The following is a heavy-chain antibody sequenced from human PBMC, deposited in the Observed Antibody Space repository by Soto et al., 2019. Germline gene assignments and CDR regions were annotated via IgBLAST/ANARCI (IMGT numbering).Heavy chain of an antibody. J-gene: IGHJ4*02. CDR1: GFTFSSYS. D-gene: IGHD3-3*01. CDR2: ISSSSSTI. CDR3: ARDGVLYDFWSENFDY. V-gene: IGHV3-48*01. Sequence: GGSLRLSCAASGFTFSSYSMNWVRQAPGKGLEWVSYISSSSSTIYYADSVKGRFTISRDNAKNSLYLQMNSLRAEDTAVYYCARDGVLYDFWSENFDYWGQGTLVTVSS.